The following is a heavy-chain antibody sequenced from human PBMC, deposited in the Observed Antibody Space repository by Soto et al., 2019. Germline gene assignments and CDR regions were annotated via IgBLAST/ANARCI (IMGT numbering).Heavy chain of an antibody. V-gene: IGHV3-23*01. D-gene: IGHD6-13*01. J-gene: IGHJ4*02. CDR3: AKGDTTAAGTVDY. Sequence: EVQLLESGGGLVQPGGYLRLSCAASGITFNTYAMTWVRQAPGKGLEWVSAISGGGDNTYYADSVKGRFTISRDNSKNTLHLQMNRLRVEDTALYYCAKGDTTAAGTVDYWGQGTLVSVSS. CDR2: ISGGGDNT. CDR1: GITFNTYA.